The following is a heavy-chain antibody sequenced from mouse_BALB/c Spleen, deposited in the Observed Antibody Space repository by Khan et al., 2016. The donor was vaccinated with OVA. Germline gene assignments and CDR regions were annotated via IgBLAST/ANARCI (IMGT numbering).Heavy chain of an antibody. J-gene: IGHJ2*01. D-gene: IGHD1-1*01. CDR3: GRRGLRWDFDY. CDR1: GYTFINYW. CDR2: INPSTGYT. Sequence: QVQLKESGAELAKPGASVKMSCKASGYTFINYWILWIKQRPGQGLEWIGYINPSTGYTEYNQNFKDKATLTAATSSSTAYMQLSSLTSEDATVYYGGRRGLRWDFDYGGQGTTLTVSS. V-gene: IGHV1-7*01.